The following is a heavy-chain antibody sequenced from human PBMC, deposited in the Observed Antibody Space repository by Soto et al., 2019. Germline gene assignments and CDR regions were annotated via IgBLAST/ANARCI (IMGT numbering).Heavy chain of an antibody. Sequence: QVHLVQSGAEVMKPGSLVKVSCKASGGTFSSYAISWVRQATGQGLEWMGGIIPIFGTANYAQKFQGRVTITADESTSTAYMELSSLRSEDTAVYYCARDNYDYSNASGERKKGYYYYGMDVWGQGTTVTVSS. D-gene: IGHD4-4*01. CDR3: ARDNYDYSNASGERKKGYYYYGMDV. J-gene: IGHJ6*02. CDR1: GGTFSSYA. V-gene: IGHV1-69*01. CDR2: IIPIFGTA.